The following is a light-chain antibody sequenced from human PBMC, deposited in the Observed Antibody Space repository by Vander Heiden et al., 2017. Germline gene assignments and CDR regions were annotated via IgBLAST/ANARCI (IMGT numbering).Light chain of an antibody. V-gene: IGKV3D-20*01. CDR3: QHYDNSPPYT. J-gene: IGKJ2*01. Sequence: DIVLTPYPATLSLSPGDRATLSCGASQIISNNYLAWYQQKPGLAPRLLIYEAYSRAAGIPDRFSGSGSGTDFTLTINRLEPEEFGIYYCQHYDNSPPYTFGQGTKLEIK. CDR2: EAY. CDR1: QIISNNY.